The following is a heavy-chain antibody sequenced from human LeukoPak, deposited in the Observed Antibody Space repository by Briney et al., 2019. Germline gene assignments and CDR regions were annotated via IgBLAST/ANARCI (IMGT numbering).Heavy chain of an antibody. J-gene: IGHJ1*01. Sequence: GGSLRLSCAASGFTFSSYAMSWVRQAPGKGLEWVSAISGSGGSTHYADSVKGRFTISRDNSKNTLYLQMNSLRAEDTAVYYCAKDTITIFGVVRGPQHWGQGTLVTVSS. CDR3: AKDTITIFGVVRGPQH. CDR2: ISGSGGST. D-gene: IGHD3-3*01. V-gene: IGHV3-23*01. CDR1: GFTFSSYA.